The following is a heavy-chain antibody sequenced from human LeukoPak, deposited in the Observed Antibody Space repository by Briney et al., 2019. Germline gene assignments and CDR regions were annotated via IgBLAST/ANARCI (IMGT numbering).Heavy chain of an antibody. D-gene: IGHD1-26*01. CDR1: GFISSTYA. CDR2: ISGSGERT. CDR3: VSQSYSGSDNYYFDY. J-gene: IGHJ4*02. Sequence: GGSLRLSCVTSGFISSTYAMSWVRQAPGKGLEWVSIISGSGERTYYADSVKGRFTVSRDNSKNTLYLQMKSLRAEDTAVYYCVSQSYSGSDNYYFDYWGQGTLVGVSS. V-gene: IGHV3-23*01.